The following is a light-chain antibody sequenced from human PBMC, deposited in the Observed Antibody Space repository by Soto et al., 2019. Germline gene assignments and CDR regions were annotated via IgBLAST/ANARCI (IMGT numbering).Light chain of an antibody. CDR1: QSISSY. Sequence: IQMTQSPSSLSASVGDRVTITCRASQSISSYFNWYQQKPGKAPKLLIYAASSLQSGVPPRFSGSGSGTDFTLTISSLQPEDFATYYCQQSYSTLRGTFGQGTKVDIK. CDR2: AAS. J-gene: IGKJ1*01. CDR3: QQSYSTLRGT. V-gene: IGKV1-39*01.